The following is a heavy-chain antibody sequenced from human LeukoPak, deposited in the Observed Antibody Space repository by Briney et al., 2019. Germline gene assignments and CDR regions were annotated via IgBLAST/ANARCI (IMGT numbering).Heavy chain of an antibody. J-gene: IGHJ4*02. CDR2: IYYSRST. D-gene: IGHD6-13*01. V-gene: IGHV4-30-4*08. CDR1: GGSISSGDYY. Sequence: PSQTLSLTCTVSGGSISSGDYYWSWIRQPPGKGLEWIGYIYYSRSTYYNPSLKSRVTISVDTSKNQFSLKLSSVTAADTAVYYCARGESGSWYSSSWYYWGQGTLVTVSS. CDR3: ARGESGSWYSSSWYY.